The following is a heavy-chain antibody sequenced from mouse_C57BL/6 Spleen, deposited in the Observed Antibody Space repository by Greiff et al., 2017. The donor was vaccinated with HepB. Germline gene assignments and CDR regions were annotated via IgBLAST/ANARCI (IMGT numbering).Heavy chain of an antibody. Sequence: QVQLQQSGPELVKPGASVKISCKASGYAFSSSWMNWVKQRPGKGLEWIGRIYPGDGDTNYNGKFKGKATLTADKSSSTAYMQLSSLTSEDSAVYFCARGRYDGYYPWYFYVWGTGTTVTVSS. V-gene: IGHV1-82*01. J-gene: IGHJ1*03. D-gene: IGHD2-3*01. CDR3: ARGRYDGYYPWYFYV. CDR1: GYAFSSSW. CDR2: IYPGDGDT.